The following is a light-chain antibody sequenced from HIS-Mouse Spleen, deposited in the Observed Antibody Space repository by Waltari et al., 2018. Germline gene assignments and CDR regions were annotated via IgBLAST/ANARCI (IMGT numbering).Light chain of an antibody. CDR3: QQYYRTPRT. CDR2: RAS. Sequence: DIVMTQSPDSLAVSLGERATINCKSSQRVLYSSNNKNYLAWYQQKPGQPPKLLIYRASTRESGVPDRFSGSGSETDFTLTISSLQAEDVAVYDCQQYYRTPRTFGQGTKLEIK. V-gene: IGKV4-1*01. CDR1: QRVLYSSNNKNY. J-gene: IGKJ2*01.